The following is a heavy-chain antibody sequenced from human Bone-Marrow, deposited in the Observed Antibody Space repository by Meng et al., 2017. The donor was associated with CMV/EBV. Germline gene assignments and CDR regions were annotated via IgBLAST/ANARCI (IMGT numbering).Heavy chain of an antibody. J-gene: IGHJ6*02. Sequence: SETLSLTCTVSGGSLSSTAYYWGWIRQPPGKGLEYIGTIYDSENTFYNPSLRGRLTISVDTSKNQFSLKLTSVTAADTAVYYCATTNRGGSGSYWDNGYYYYGMDVWGQGTTVTVSS. CDR1: GGSLSSTAYY. CDR3: ATTNRGGSGSYWDNGYYYYGMDV. CDR2: IYDSENT. D-gene: IGHD3-10*01. V-gene: IGHV4-39*07.